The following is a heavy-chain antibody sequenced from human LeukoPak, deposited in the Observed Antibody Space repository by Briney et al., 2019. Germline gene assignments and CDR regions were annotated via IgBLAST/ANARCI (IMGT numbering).Heavy chain of an antibody. CDR3: ARDHCSSTSCSRAFAFDI. CDR1: GFTFSSYW. V-gene: IGHV3-74*01. J-gene: IGHJ3*02. D-gene: IGHD2-2*01. CDR2: INSGGSST. Sequence: PGGSLRLSCAASGFTFSSYWMHWVRQAPGKGLVWVSRINSGGSSTSYAASVKGRFTISRDNAKNTLYLQMNSLRAEDTAVYYCARDHCSSTSCSRAFAFDIWGQGTMVTVSS.